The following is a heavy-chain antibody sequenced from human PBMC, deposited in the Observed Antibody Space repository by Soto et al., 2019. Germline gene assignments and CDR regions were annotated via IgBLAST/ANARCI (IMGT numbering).Heavy chain of an antibody. CDR2: LVPQFGTP. D-gene: IGHD5-18*01. J-gene: IGHJ4*02. V-gene: IGHV1-69*01. Sequence: QVQLVQSGAEVKKPGSSVKVSCLASRGTFNRYAINWVRQAPGHGLEWLGALVPQFGTPNYAQRFQDRVRIAAAESTNTTSMELRGLTSDDTAVYYCERQNLDTPMVHFDVWGQGTLVTVSS. CDR3: ERQNLDTPMVHFDV. CDR1: RGTFNRYA.